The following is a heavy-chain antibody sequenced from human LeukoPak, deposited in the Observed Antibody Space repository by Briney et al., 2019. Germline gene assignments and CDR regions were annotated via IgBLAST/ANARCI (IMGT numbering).Heavy chain of an antibody. V-gene: IGHV4-61*01. D-gene: IGHD4-11*01. J-gene: IGHJ3*02. Sequence: SETLSLTCTVSGYSISSGYFWGWIRQPPGKGLEWIGYIYYSGSTNYNPSLKSRVTISVDTSKNQFSLKLSSVTAADTAVYYCARDLAVTTAAFDIWGQGTMVTVSS. CDR1: GYSISSGYF. CDR2: IYYSGST. CDR3: ARDLAVTTAAFDI.